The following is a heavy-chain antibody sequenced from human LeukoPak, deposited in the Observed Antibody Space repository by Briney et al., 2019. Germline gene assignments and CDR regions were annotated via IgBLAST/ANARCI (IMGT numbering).Heavy chain of an antibody. CDR3: AGIDSSGYYYDY. CDR1: GFTFTNYA. J-gene: IGHJ4*02. CDR2: INAGNGHT. V-gene: IGHV1-3*01. Sequence: ASVKVSCKASGFTFTNYAMQWVRQAPGQRLEWMGWINAGNGHTRYSQRFQGRVTITRDTSATTVYMEVTSLRSEDTAVYYCAGIDSSGYYYDYWGQGTLVTVSS. D-gene: IGHD3-22*01.